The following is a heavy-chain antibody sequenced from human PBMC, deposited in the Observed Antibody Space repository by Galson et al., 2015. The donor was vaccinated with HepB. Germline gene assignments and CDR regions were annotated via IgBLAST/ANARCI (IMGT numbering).Heavy chain of an antibody. CDR3: ARGPLWFGEPYYYGMDV. CDR2: INPNSGGT. Sequence: SVKVSCKASGYTFTGYYMHWVRQAPGQGLEWMGWINPNSGGTNYAQKFQGWVTMTRDTSISTAYMELSRLRSDDTAVYYCARGPLWFGEPYYYGMDVWGQGTTVTVSS. V-gene: IGHV1-2*04. J-gene: IGHJ6*02. CDR1: GYTFTGYY. D-gene: IGHD3-10*01.